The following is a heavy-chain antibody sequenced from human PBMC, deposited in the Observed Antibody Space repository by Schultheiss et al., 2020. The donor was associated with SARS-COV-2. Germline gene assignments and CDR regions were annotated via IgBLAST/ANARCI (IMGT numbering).Heavy chain of an antibody. CDR2: ISGSGGST. D-gene: IGHD5-18*01. Sequence: ETLSLTCAASGFTFSSYSMNWVRQAPGKGLEWVSAISGSGGSTYYADSVKGRFTISRHNSKNTLYLQMNSLRAEDTAVYYCAKGSTGYSYGMNWGQGTLVTVSS. CDR3: AKGSTGYSYGMN. CDR1: GFTFSSYS. V-gene: IGHV3-23*01. J-gene: IGHJ4*02.